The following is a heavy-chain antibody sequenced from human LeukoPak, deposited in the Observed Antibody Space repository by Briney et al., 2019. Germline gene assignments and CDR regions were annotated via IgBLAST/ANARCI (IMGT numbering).Heavy chain of an antibody. Sequence: PGGSLRLSCAASGFTFSGSAMHWVRQAPGKGLEWVSYISTSGTIINHADSVKGRFTISRDNSKNTLYLQMNSLRAEDTAVYYCARGEIVVAPGAFDIWGQGTMVTVSS. CDR3: ARGEIVVAPGAFDI. V-gene: IGHV3-48*01. CDR1: GFTFSGSA. D-gene: IGHD2-21*01. J-gene: IGHJ3*02. CDR2: ISTSGTII.